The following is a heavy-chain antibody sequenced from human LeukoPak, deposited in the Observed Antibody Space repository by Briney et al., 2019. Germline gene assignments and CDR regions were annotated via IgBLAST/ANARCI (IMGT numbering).Heavy chain of an antibody. J-gene: IGHJ4*02. CDR1: GFTVSSNY. CDR3: ARGYYHYDSSAYPSFDS. CDR2: IYSGGST. Sequence: PGGSLRLSRAASGFTVSSNYMSWVRQAPVQGLQWGSVIYSGGSTYYADSVKGRFTISRDNSKNTLYLQMNSLRVEDTAVYYCARGYYHYDSSAYPSFDSWGQGTLVTVSS. D-gene: IGHD3-22*01. V-gene: IGHV3-53*01.